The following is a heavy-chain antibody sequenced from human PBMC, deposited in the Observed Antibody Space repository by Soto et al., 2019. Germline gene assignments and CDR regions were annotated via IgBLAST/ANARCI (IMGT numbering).Heavy chain of an antibody. Sequence: ASVKVSCKASGYTFTSYAMHWVRQAPGQRLEWMGWINAGNGNTKYSQKFQGRVTITRDTSASTAYMELSSLRSEDTAVYYCARDSIVVVPAARLGGFEPWGQGTLVTVSS. CDR3: ARDSIVVVPAARLGGFEP. J-gene: IGHJ5*02. V-gene: IGHV1-3*01. CDR2: INAGNGNT. CDR1: GYTFTSYA. D-gene: IGHD2-2*01.